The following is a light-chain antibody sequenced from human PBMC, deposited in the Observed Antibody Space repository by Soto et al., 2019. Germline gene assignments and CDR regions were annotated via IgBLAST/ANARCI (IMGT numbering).Light chain of an antibody. CDR2: GTS. V-gene: IGKV3-15*01. CDR1: QSVGSN. Sequence: EVLMTQYPGTLSVSPGERATLPCWASQSVGSNVAWYQQKTGQAPRLLIYGTSTRDTGIPARLSGSGYGTEFAITISSMQSEDFEVYYCQQFNVWHRTFGQGTKVDIK. J-gene: IGKJ1*01. CDR3: QQFNVWHRT.